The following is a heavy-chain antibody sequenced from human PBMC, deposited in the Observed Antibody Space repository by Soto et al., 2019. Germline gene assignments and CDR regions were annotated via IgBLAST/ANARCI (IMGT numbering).Heavy chain of an antibody. J-gene: IGHJ4*02. CDR1: GFTFNDFE. Sequence: EVQLLESGGGLVQPGGSLRLSCGVSGFTFNDFEMNWVRQAPGKGPEWLAYIDGSGATKKYADSVRGRFTISRDNPNNSLSLQMSSLSAADTAIYSCARGFERFNYWGQGTLVSVSS. CDR2: IDGSGATK. V-gene: IGHV3-48*03. D-gene: IGHD6-25*01. CDR3: ARGFERFNY.